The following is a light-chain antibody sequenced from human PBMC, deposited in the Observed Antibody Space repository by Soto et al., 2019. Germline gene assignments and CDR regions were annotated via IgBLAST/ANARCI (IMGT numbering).Light chain of an antibody. CDR2: DAS. CDR3: QQYNSWPPIT. Sequence: IQLTQSPSSLSASVGDRVTITCRASQGISSYLGWYQQKPGKAPNLLIYDASTLHSGVPSRFSGSGSGTEFTLTISSLQSEDFAVYYCQQYNSWPPITFGQGTRLEIK. V-gene: IGKV1-9*01. CDR1: QGISSY. J-gene: IGKJ5*01.